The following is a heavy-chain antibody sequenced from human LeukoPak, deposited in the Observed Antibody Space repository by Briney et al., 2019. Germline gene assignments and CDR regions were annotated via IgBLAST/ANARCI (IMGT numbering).Heavy chain of an antibody. V-gene: IGHV3-53*01. Sequence: GGSLRLSCAASGFTVSSNYMSWVRQAPGKGLEWVSVIYSGGSTYYADSVKGRFTISRDNSKNTLYLQMNSLRAEDTAVYYCATGSKYYDILTGYSPYYYYYGMDVWGQGTTVTVSS. CDR3: ATGSKYYDILTGYSPYYYYYGMDV. J-gene: IGHJ6*02. CDR2: IYSGGST. D-gene: IGHD3-9*01. CDR1: GFTVSSNY.